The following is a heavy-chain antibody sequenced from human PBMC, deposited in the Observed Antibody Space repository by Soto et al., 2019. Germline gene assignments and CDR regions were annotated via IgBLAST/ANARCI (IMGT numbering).Heavy chain of an antibody. Sequence: QINLKESGPTLVKPTQTLTLTCRFSGFSLTTAGVGVGWVRQSPGEALEWLALIYWDDDERYSPSLKTRHTITKDTSKNPVVLKMTNMAPVDTATYYCAHSRNLITVDVQVGDFDYWGQGNLVTVSS. J-gene: IGHJ4*02. V-gene: IGHV2-5*02. CDR3: AHSRNLITVDVQVGDFDY. CDR2: IYWDDDE. CDR1: GFSLTTAGVG. D-gene: IGHD1-1*01.